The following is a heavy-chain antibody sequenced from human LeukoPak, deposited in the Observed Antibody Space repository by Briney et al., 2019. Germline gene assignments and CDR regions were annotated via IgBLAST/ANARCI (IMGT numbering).Heavy chain of an antibody. CDR2: IYYSGST. D-gene: IGHD4-17*01. V-gene: IGHV4-59*01. CDR1: GGSISSYY. J-gene: IGHJ4*02. CDR3: ARDHGDYSFDY. Sequence: SKTLSLTCTVSGGSISSYYWSWIRQPPGKGLEWIGYIYYSGSTNYNPSLKSRVTISVDTSKNQFTLKLSSVTAADTAVYYCARDHGDYSFDYWGQGTLVTVSS.